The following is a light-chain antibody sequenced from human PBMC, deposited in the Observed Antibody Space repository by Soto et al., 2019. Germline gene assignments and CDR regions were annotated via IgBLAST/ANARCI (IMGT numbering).Light chain of an antibody. Sequence: QSALTQPASVSGSPGQSIAITCTGTNSDVGAFNYVSWYQQHPDKAPKLMIYEVSNRPSGVSNRFSGSKSVNTATLTISGLQTEDEADYYCSSYTTSSTRVFGTGTKVNVL. V-gene: IGLV2-14*03. CDR3: SSYTTSSTRV. CDR2: EVS. CDR1: NSDVGAFNY. J-gene: IGLJ1*01.